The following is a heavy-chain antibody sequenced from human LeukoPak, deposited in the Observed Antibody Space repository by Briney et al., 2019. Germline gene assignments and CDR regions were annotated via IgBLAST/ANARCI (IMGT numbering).Heavy chain of an antibody. CDR1: GFTFSSYA. J-gene: IGHJ4*02. V-gene: IGHV3-23*01. Sequence: PGGSLRLSCAASGFTFSSYAMSWVRQAPGKGLEWVSAISGSGGSTYYAGSVKGRFTISRDNSKNTLYLQMNSLRAEDTAVYYCAKSLRLGPAYYFDYWGQGTLVTVSS. CDR3: AKSLRLGPAYYFDY. D-gene: IGHD3-16*01. CDR2: ISGSGGST.